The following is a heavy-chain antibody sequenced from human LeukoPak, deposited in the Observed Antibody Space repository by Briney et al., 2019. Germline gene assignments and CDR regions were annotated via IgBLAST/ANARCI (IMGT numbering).Heavy chain of an antibody. CDR2: IKSDGST. V-gene: IGHV3-74*01. CDR1: GFTFSSYW. CDR3: ARAPSDSSGYYPEYFQH. J-gene: IGHJ1*01. D-gene: IGHD3-22*01. Sequence: GGSLRLPCAASGFTFSSYWMHWVRQAPGKGLVWVSRIKSDGSTNYADSVKGRFTISRDNAKNSLYLQMTSLRAEDTAVYYCARAPSDSSGYYPEYFQHWGQGTLVTVSP.